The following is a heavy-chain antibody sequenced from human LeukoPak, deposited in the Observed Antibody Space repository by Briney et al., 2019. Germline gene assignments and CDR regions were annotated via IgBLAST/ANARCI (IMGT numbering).Heavy chain of an antibody. Sequence: PGGSLRLSCAASGFTFNNYAMSWVRLAPGKGLDWVSTISGNGINTYYADSVKGRFTISRDTSKNTLYLQTNSLSVEDTAVYYCIVFGDSNHWGQGTLVTVSS. V-gene: IGHV3-23*01. CDR2: ISGNGINT. CDR3: IVFGDSNH. D-gene: IGHD4-17*01. J-gene: IGHJ5*02. CDR1: GFTFNNYA.